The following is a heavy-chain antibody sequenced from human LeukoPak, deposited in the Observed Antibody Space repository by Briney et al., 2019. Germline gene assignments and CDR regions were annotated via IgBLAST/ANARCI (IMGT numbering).Heavy chain of an antibody. D-gene: IGHD6-19*01. CDR1: GFTFSCYA. J-gene: IGHJ4*02. V-gene: IGHV3-23*01. CDR2: ISGSGGST. Sequence: GGSLRLSCAASGFTFSCYAMSWVRQAPGKGLEWVSAISGSGGSTYYADSVKGRFTISRDNSKNTLYLQMNSLRAEDTAVYYCAKDVVRSVAVTGFDYWGQGTLVTVSS. CDR3: AKDVVRSVAVTGFDY.